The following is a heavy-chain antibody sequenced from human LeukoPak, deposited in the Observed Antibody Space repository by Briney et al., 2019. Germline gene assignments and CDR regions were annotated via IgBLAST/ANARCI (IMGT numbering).Heavy chain of an antibody. CDR2: ISSSSSYI. CDR1: GFTFSSYS. V-gene: IGHV3-21*01. Sequence: PGGSLRLSCAASGFTFSSYSMNWVRQAPGKGLEWVSSISSSSSYIYYADSVKGRFTISRDNAKNSLYLQMNSLRAGDTAVYYCARDRNDYGDYWGQGTLVTVSS. CDR3: ARDRNDYGDY. J-gene: IGHJ4*02.